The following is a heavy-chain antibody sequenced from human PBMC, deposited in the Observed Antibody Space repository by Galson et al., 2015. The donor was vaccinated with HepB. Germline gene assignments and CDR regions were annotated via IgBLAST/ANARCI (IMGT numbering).Heavy chain of an antibody. Sequence: SLRLSCAASGFTFGDYAMSWVRQAPGKGLEWVGFIRSKAYGGTTEYAASVKGRFTISRDDSKSIAYLQMNSLKTEDTAVYYCTRTGGITMMDDYWGQGTLVTVSS. CDR3: TRTGGITMMDDY. D-gene: IGHD3-22*01. J-gene: IGHJ4*02. V-gene: IGHV3-49*04. CDR2: IRSKAYGGTT. CDR1: GFTFGDYA.